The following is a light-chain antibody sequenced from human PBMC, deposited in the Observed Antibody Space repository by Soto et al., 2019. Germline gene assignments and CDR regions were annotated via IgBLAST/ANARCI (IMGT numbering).Light chain of an antibody. CDR2: GAS. CDR3: QRYGTSRGT. J-gene: IGKJ2*01. V-gene: IGKV3-20*01. Sequence: EIVLTQSPGTLSLSPGERATLSCRASESVKGNQLAWYQQKPGQAPRLLIYGASTRASGIPDRFTGSGSGTDFTLTISALEPEDFAVYYCQRYGTSRGTFGQGTKLEIK. CDR1: ESVKGNQ.